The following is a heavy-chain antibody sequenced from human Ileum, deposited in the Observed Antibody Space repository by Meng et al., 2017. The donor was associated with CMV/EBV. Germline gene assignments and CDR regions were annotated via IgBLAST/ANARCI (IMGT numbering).Heavy chain of an antibody. Sequence: QVQPHQSGPGLVKPSQTLSLTCAGDSVSISTESWNWIRQSPSRGLEWLGRTWYGSKWYYEYAVSVKSRITIIPDTSQNQISLQLNSVTPDDTAVYYCTYGWPLKYWGQGSLVTVFS. D-gene: IGHD3-10*01. CDR3: TYGWPLKY. V-gene: IGHV6-1*01. CDR1: DSVSISTES. CDR2: TWYGSKWYY. J-gene: IGHJ4*02.